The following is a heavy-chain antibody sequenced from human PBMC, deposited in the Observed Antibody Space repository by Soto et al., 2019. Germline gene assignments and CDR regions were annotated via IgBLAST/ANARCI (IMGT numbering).Heavy chain of an antibody. CDR3: ARVAMVRGIINYYYGLDV. CDR1: GGSIISYY. V-gene: IGHV4-59*01. Sequence: SETLSLTCTVSGGSIISYYWSWIRQPPRKGLELIGYIYYSGTANYNPSLKGRVTISVDTPKNQFSLKLRSVTAADTAVYYCARVAMVRGIINYYYGLDVWGQGTTVTVSS. D-gene: IGHD3-10*01. CDR2: IYYSGTA. J-gene: IGHJ6*02.